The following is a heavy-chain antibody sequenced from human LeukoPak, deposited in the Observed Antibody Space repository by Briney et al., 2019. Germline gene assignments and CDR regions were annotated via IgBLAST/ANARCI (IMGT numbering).Heavy chain of an antibody. CDR1: GGSISSSSYY. CDR2: IYYSGST. V-gene: IGHV4-39*07. CDR3: ARGGWFDP. J-gene: IGHJ5*02. Sequence: SETLSLTCTVSGGSISSSSYYWGWIRQPPGKGLEWIGSIYYSGSTYYNPSLKSRVTISVDTSKNQFSLKLSSVTAADTAVYYCARGGWFDPWGQGTLVTVSS.